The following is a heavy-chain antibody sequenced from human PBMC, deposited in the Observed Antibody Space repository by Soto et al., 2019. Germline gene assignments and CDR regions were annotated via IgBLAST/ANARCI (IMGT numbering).Heavy chain of an antibody. Sequence: SETLSLTCTVSGASISGFYWSWIRKSAGKGLEWIGRIYATGTTDYNPSLKSRVMMSVDTSKKQFSLKLRSVTAADTAVYYCVRDGTKTLRDRFDPWGQGISVTVS. V-gene: IGHV4-4*07. CDR1: GASISGFY. CDR2: IYATGTT. D-gene: IGHD1-1*01. CDR3: VRDGTKTLRDRFDP. J-gene: IGHJ5*02.